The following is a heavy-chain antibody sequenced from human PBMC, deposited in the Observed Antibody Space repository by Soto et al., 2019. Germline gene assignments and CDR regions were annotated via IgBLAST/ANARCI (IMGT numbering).Heavy chain of an antibody. V-gene: IGHV3-23*01. J-gene: IGHJ6*02. Sequence: PGGSLRLSCAASGFTFSSYAMSWVRQAPGKGLEWVSAISGSGGSTYYADSVKGRFTISRDNSKNTLYLQMNSLRAEDTAVYYCAKRKTGRYYYYYYGMDVWGQGTTVTVSS. CDR3: AKRKTGRYYYYYYGMDV. D-gene: IGHD3-9*01. CDR1: GFTFSSYA. CDR2: ISGSGGST.